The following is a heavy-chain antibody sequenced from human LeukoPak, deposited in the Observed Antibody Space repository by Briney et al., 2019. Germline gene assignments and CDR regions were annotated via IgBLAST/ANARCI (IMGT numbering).Heavy chain of an antibody. CDR1: GYTFTGYY. CDR2: MNPNSGNT. Sequence: ASVTVSCKASGYTFTGYYMHWVRQAPGQGLEWVGWMNPNSGNTGYAQKFQGRVTMTRNTSISTAYMELSSLRSEDTAVYYCARPSRDYYYYAMNVWGQGTTVTVSS. V-gene: IGHV1-8*02. CDR3: ARPSRDYYYYAMNV. J-gene: IGHJ6*02.